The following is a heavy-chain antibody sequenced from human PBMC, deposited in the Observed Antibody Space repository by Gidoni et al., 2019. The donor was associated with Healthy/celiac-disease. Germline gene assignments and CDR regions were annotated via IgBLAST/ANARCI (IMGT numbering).Heavy chain of an antibody. Sequence: QLQLQESGPGLVKPSETLSLPCTVSGGSISSSSYYWGWIRQPPGKGLEWIGSIYYSGSTYYNPSLKSRVTISVDTSKNQFSLKLSSVTAADTAVYYCARESRIAAAGVDYWGQGTLVTVSS. CDR2: IYYSGST. CDR3: ARESRIAAAGVDY. CDR1: GGSISSSSYY. D-gene: IGHD6-13*01. V-gene: IGHV4-39*07. J-gene: IGHJ4*02.